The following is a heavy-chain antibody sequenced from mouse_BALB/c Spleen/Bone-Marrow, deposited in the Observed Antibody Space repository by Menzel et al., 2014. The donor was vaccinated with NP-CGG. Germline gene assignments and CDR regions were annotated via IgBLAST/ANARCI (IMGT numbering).Heavy chain of an antibody. Sequence: EVKVAESGAELVKPGASVKLSCTASGFNIKDTYMYWVKQRPEQGLEWIGRIDPANGNTKYDPKFQDKATITADTSSNTAYLQLSSLTSEDTAVYYCARYYYGSSLFAYWGQGTLVTVSA. CDR1: GFNIKDTY. CDR3: ARYYYGSSLFAY. J-gene: IGHJ3*01. CDR2: IDPANGNT. V-gene: IGHV14-3*02. D-gene: IGHD1-1*01.